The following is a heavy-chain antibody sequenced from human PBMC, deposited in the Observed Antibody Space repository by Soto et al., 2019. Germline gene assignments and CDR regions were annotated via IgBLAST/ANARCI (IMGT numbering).Heavy chain of an antibody. CDR1: GFTFSNYG. J-gene: IGHJ4*02. Sequence: GGSLRLSCAASGFTFSNYGMHWVRQAPGEGLEWVAVIFYDGSKKYYIDSVKGRFTISRDNSKNTLYMEMNSLRVKNKDIYYCARDQASRYFDQWGQGTLVTVAS. CDR3: ARDQASRYFDQ. V-gene: IGHV3-33*01. CDR2: IFYDGSKK.